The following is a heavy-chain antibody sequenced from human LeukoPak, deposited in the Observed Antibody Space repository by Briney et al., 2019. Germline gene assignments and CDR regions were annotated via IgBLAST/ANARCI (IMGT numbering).Heavy chain of an antibody. D-gene: IGHD7-27*01. CDR2: LYSGGNT. J-gene: IGHJ4*02. Sequence: GGSLRLSCAVSGFTVSSSHMSWVRQAPGKGLGWVSVLYSGGNTFYEDSVKGRFTISRDNSKNTLYLQMNSLRAEDTAVYYCATQNWGSRAFDYWGQGTLVTVSS. CDR3: ATQNWGSRAFDY. V-gene: IGHV3-66*01. CDR1: GFTVSSSH.